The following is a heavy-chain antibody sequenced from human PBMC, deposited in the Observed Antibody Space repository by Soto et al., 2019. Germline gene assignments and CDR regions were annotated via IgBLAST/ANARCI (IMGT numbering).Heavy chain of an antibody. CDR3: ARDLVTVYDILTGYYMGY. Sequence: PGGSLRLSCAASGFTFSSYAMHWVRQAPGKGLEWVAVISYDGSNKYYADSVKGRFTISRDNSKNTLYLQMNSLRAEDTAVYYCARDLVTVYDILTGYYMGYWGQGTLVNVSS. CDR1: GFTFSSYA. V-gene: IGHV3-30-3*01. CDR2: ISYDGSNK. D-gene: IGHD3-9*01. J-gene: IGHJ4*02.